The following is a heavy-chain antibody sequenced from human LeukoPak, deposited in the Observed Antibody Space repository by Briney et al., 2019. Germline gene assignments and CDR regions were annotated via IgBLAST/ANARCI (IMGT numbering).Heavy chain of an antibody. CDR1: GFTFSTYG. CDR2: ISGSGGST. J-gene: IGHJ3*02. Sequence: GGSLRLSCAGSGFTFSTYGMSWVRQTPEKGLEWVSAISGSGGSTYYADSVKGRFTLSRDNSKNTLYLQMNSLRAEDTAVYYCAKSELLPLDAFDIWGQGTMVTVSS. CDR3: AKSELLPLDAFDI. D-gene: IGHD3-10*01. V-gene: IGHV3-23*01.